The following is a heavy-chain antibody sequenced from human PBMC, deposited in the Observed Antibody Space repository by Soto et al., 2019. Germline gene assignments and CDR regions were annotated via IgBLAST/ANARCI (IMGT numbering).Heavy chain of an antibody. CDR1: GYTFTSYG. CDR3: ARDTYYYDSSGYYPDC. V-gene: IGHV1-18*01. Sequence: QVQLVQSGAEVKKPGASVKVSCKASGYTFTSYGISWVRQAPRQGLEWMGWISAYNGNTNYAQKLQGRVTMTTDTSTSTANMELRSVRSDNTAVYYCARDTYYYDSSGYYPDCWCQGTLV. CDR2: ISAYNGNT. J-gene: IGHJ4*02. D-gene: IGHD3-22*01.